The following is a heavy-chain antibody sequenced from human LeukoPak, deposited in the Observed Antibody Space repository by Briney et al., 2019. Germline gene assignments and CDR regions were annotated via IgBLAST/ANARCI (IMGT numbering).Heavy chain of an antibody. CDR1: GFIFSSYG. V-gene: IGHV3-7*01. CDR3: ERDRYFGY. J-gene: IGHJ4*02. CDR2: IKEDESEK. Sequence: QPGGSLRLSCAASGFIFSSYGMHWVRQPPGKGLEWVANIKEDESEKYYVDSVKGRFTISRDNTKNSLYLQMNSLRDEDRAVYYCERDRYFGYWGQGTLVTVSS.